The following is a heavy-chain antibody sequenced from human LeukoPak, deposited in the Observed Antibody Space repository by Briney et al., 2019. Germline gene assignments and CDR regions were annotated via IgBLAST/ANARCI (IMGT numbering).Heavy chain of an antibody. V-gene: IGHV3-30*02. CDR1: GFTFSSYG. Sequence: GGSLRLSCAASGFTFSSYGMHWVRQAPGKGLEWVAFIRYDGSNKYYADSAKGRFTISRDNAKNSLYLQMNSLRAEDTAVYYCARLDPLFYGSGIDYWGQGTLVTVSS. J-gene: IGHJ4*02. D-gene: IGHD3-10*01. CDR2: IRYDGSNK. CDR3: ARLDPLFYGSGIDY.